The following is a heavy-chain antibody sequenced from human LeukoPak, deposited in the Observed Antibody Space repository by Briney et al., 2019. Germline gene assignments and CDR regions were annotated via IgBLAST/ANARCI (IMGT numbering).Heavy chain of an antibody. J-gene: IGHJ4*02. CDR1: GGSISDYY. CDR3: AGGGYCTSTSCHGIDH. D-gene: IGHD2-2*01. V-gene: IGHV4-4*07. CDR2: IYISGAT. Sequence: KPSETLSLTCTVSGGSISDYYWSWIRQLAGKGLEWIGRIYISGATNYNPSLKSRVTISVDESKNQVSLKLSSVTAADTAVYYCAGGGYCTSTSCHGIDHWGQGTLVTVSS.